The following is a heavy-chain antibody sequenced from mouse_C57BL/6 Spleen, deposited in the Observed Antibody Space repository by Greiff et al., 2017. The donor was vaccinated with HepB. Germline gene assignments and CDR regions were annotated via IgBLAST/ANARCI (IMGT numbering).Heavy chain of an antibody. D-gene: IGHD2-5*01. Sequence: EVQLQQSGPELVKPGASVKMSCKASGYTFTDYNMHWVKQSHGKSLEWIGYINPNNGGTSYNQKFKGKATLTVNKSSSTAYMELRSLTSEDSAVYYCASGSRLYQLRDAMDYWGQGTSVTVSS. CDR1: GYTFTDYN. CDR3: ASGSRLYQLRDAMDY. V-gene: IGHV1-22*01. J-gene: IGHJ4*01. CDR2: INPNNGGT.